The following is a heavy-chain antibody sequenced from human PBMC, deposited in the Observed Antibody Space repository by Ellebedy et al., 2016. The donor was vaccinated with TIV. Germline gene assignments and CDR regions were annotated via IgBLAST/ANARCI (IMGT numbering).Heavy chain of an antibody. Sequence: GESLKISXAASGFTFSSYAMSWVRQAPGKGLEWVSAISGSGVSTYYADSVKGRFTISRDNSKNTLYLQMNSLRAEDTAVYYCANPRHIAYDYIWGSYRAAAFDIWGQGTMVTVSS. D-gene: IGHD3-16*02. CDR2: ISGSGVST. CDR3: ANPRHIAYDYIWGSYRAAAFDI. V-gene: IGHV3-23*01. J-gene: IGHJ3*02. CDR1: GFTFSSYA.